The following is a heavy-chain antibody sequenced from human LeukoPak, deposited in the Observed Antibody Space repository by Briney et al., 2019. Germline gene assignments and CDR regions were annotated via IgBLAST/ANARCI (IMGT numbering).Heavy chain of an antibody. CDR3: ARVGYYDFWSGYTLHRGPLDY. J-gene: IGHJ4*02. V-gene: IGHV3-11*04. CDR2: ISSSGSTI. CDR1: GFTFSDYY. D-gene: IGHD3-3*01. Sequence: GGSLRPSCAASGFTFSDYYMSWIRQAPGKGLEWVSYISSSGSTIYYADSVKGRFTISRDNAKNSLYLQMNSLRAEDTAVYYCARVGYYDFWSGYTLHRGPLDYWGQGTLVTVSS.